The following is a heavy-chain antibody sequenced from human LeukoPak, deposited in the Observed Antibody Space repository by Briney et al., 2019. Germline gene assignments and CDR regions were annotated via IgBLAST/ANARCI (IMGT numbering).Heavy chain of an antibody. J-gene: IGHJ4*02. CDR3: ARIEGDNSLDY. CDR1: GDSLRSYY. D-gene: IGHD3-16*01. Sequence: SETLSLTCTVSGDSLRSYYWSWIRRPPGRGLEWIGCIYYSGGTNYNPSLKSRVTISVDTSKNQFSLKLSSVTAADTAVYYCARIEGDNSLDYWGQGTLVTVSS. V-gene: IGHV4-59*08. CDR2: IYYSGGT.